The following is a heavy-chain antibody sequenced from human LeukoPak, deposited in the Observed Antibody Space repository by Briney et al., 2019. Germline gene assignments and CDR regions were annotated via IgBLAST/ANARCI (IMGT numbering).Heavy chain of an antibody. V-gene: IGHV3-7*01. CDR2: IKQDGSEK. CDR1: GFTFSSYW. Sequence: GALRLSCAASGFTFSSYWMSWVRQAPGKGLEWVANIKQDGSEKYYVDSVKGRFTISRDNAKKSLYLQMNSLRADDTALYYCARGASVVPGIDNAFDIWGQGTMVTVSS. J-gene: IGHJ3*02. D-gene: IGHD6-19*01. CDR3: ARGASVVPGIDNAFDI.